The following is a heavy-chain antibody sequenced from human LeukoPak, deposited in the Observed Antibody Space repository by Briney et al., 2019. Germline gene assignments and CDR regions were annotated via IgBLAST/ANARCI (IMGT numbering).Heavy chain of an antibody. V-gene: IGHV3-11*05. CDR3: AREDAVAGPLIY. CDR1: GFXFSDYY. D-gene: IGHD6-19*01. CDR2: ISSSSSYT. Sequence: PGGSLRLSCAASGFXFSDYYISWIRQAPGKGLEWVSYISSSSSYTNYADSVKGRFTISRDNAKNSLYLQMNSLRAEDTAVYYCAREDAVAGPLIYWGQGTLVTVSS. J-gene: IGHJ4*02.